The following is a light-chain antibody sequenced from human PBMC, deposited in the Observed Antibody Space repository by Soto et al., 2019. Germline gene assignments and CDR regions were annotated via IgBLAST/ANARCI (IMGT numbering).Light chain of an antibody. CDR1: QSLLHSNGYNY. CDR3: MQPLQSWT. J-gene: IGKJ1*01. Sequence: DIVMTQSPLSLPVTPGEPASISCRSSQSLLHSNGYNYLDWYLQKPGQSPQILIYLGSNRASAVPDRLSGSGSGTDFTLKISRVEAEDVAVYYCMQPLQSWTFGQGTKVDIK. V-gene: IGKV2-28*01. CDR2: LGS.